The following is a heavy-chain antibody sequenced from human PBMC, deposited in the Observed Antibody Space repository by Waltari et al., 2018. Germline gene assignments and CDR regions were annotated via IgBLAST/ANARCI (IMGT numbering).Heavy chain of an antibody. CDR1: GGSYSGYY. CDR2: INHSGST. J-gene: IGHJ4*02. Sequence: QVQLQQRGAGLLKPSATLSLTCAVDGGSYSGYYWSGIRQPPGKGLEWIGEINHSGSTNYNPSLKSRVTISVDTSKNQFSLKLSSVTAADTAVYYCARGRRGRYYDSSGLGYWGQGTLVTISS. D-gene: IGHD3-22*01. V-gene: IGHV4-34*01. CDR3: ARGRRGRYYDSSGLGY.